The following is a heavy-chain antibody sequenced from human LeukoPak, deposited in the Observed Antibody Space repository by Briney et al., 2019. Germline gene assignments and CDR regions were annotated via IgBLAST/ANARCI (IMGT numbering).Heavy chain of an antibody. D-gene: IGHD4-17*01. Sequence: ASVKVSCKASGYTFTGYYMHWVRQAPGQGLEWMGWINPNSGGTNYAQKFQGRVTMTRDTSISTAYVELSRLRSDDTAVYYCAREITTVTKYYYYYGMDVWGQGTTVTVSS. CDR1: GYTFTGYY. CDR2: INPNSGGT. J-gene: IGHJ6*02. CDR3: AREITTVTKYYYYYGMDV. V-gene: IGHV1-2*02.